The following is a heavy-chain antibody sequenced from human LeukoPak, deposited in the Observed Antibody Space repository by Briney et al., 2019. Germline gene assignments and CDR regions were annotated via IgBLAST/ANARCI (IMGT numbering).Heavy chain of an antibody. CDR3: ARESYNSGSYYNDY. J-gene: IGHJ4*02. CDR2: ISVYNGNT. Sequence: ASVKVSCKASGYTFSDYIINWVRQAPGQGLEWMGWISVYNGNTNYAQKLQGRVTMTTDTSTSTAYMELRSLRSDDTALYYCARESYNSGSYYNDYWGQGTLVTVSS. CDR1: GYTFSDYI. D-gene: IGHD3-10*01. V-gene: IGHV1-18*01.